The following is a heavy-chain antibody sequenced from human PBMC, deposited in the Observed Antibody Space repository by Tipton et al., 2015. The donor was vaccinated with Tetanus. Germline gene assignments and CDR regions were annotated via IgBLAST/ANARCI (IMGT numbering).Heavy chain of an antibody. Sequence: TLSLTFTVSGGSVRSGSYYWNWIRQPPGKGLEWIGYISYSGSTNSNYSLKSRITISQDTSKNQFSLKLTSVTAADTAVYYCARANYDFPKKGPFDSWGQGTLVIVSS. CDR3: ARANYDFPKKGPFDS. J-gene: IGHJ4*02. V-gene: IGHV4-61*01. CDR1: GGSVRSGSYY. CDR2: ISYSGST. D-gene: IGHD3-3*01.